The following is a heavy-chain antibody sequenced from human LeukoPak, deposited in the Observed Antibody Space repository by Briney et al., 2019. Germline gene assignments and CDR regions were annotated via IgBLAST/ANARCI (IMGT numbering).Heavy chain of an antibody. D-gene: IGHD2-15*01. V-gene: IGHV4-61*08. CDR1: GGSISSGDYY. CDR2: IYYTGNT. CDR3: ARGRGGGGTSNNWFDP. Sequence: SETLSLTCTVSGGSISSGDYYWSWIRQPPGKGLDYIGYIYYTGNTNYNPSLKSRVTISVDTSKNQFSLKLSAVTAADTAVYYCARGRGGGGTSNNWFDPWGQGTHVIVSS. J-gene: IGHJ5*02.